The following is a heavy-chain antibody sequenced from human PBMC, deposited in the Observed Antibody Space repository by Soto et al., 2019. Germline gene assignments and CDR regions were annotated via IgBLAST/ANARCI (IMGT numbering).Heavy chain of an antibody. CDR3: ATEGGYPGSNFYGAY. V-gene: IGHV3-15*01. D-gene: IGHD1-26*01. CDR1: GFTFTKAH. CDR2: IKGSHAGGTT. J-gene: IGHJ4*02. Sequence: EVQLVEPGGGLVEPGGSIRLSCVASGFTFTKAHMTWVRQAPGKGLEWVGRIKGSHAGGTTDYATSVKGRFTISRDDSKNTLYLQMNSLKTEDTSVYYCATEGGYPGSNFYGAYWGQGTLVTVSS.